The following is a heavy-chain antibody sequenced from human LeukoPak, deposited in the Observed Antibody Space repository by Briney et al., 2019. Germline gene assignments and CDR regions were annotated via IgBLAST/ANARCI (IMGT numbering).Heavy chain of an antibody. CDR3: ARDDSSGYYIDY. V-gene: IGHV1-2*02. Sequence: ASVKVSCKASGYTFTGYYMHWVRQAPGQGLEWMGWINPNSGGTNYAQKFQGRVTMTRGTSISTAYMELSRLRSDDTAVYYCARDDSSGYYIDYWGQGTLVTVSS. J-gene: IGHJ4*02. D-gene: IGHD3-22*01. CDR1: GYTFTGYY. CDR2: INPNSGGT.